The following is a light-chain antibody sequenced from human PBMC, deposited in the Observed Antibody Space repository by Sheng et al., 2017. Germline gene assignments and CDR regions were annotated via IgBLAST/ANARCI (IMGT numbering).Light chain of an antibody. J-gene: IGKJ4*01. CDR1: QNIRNY. V-gene: IGKV3-11*01. CDR3: QQRSTWLT. Sequence: EVVLTQSPATVALSPGERATLSCRASQNIRNYLAWYQQKPGQAPRLLIYEASNRATGIPARFSGSGSGTDFTLTISRLEPEDFAVYYCQQRSTWLTFGGGTKVEIK. CDR2: EAS.